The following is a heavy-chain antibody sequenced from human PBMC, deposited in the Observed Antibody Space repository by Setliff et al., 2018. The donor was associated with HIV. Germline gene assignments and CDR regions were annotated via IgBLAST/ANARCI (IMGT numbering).Heavy chain of an antibody. D-gene: IGHD2-2*01. CDR3: AKDSNPAAFLPYFDF. CDR1: GFTFRNYG. Sequence: PGGSLRLSCAASGFTFRNYGMHWVRQAPGKGLEWVAFIRLDGSDKFYADSVKGRFTISRDNSKNTLYLQMNSLRAEDTAVYYCAKDSNPAAFLPYFDFWGQGTLVTVSS. J-gene: IGHJ4*02. CDR2: IRLDGSDK. V-gene: IGHV3-30*02.